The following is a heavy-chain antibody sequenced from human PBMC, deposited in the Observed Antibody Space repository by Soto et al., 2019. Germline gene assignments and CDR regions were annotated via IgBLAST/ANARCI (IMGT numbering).Heavy chain of an antibody. J-gene: IGHJ6*03. CDR1: GLTFSSYA. CDR2: ISGSGGST. CDR3: ANSPWGTNVREYEDYCDHMSV. V-gene: IGHV3-23*01. Sequence: GRTPKLSCAASGLTFSSYAMTWVRQSPGKGLEGVSTISGSGGSTYYADYVKGRVTISRDNSKNTLYLQMNSLRAEDTAVYYCANSPWGTNVREYEDYCDHMSVW. D-gene: IGHD3-16*01.